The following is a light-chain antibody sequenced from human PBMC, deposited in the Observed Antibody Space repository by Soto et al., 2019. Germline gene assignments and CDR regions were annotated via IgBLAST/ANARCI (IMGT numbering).Light chain of an antibody. CDR1: QGIGNY. V-gene: IGKV1-27*01. CDR3: QKYNVLPVT. Sequence: DIQMTQSPSSLSASVGDRVTITCRASQGIGNYLACYQQKPGKVPKLLIFAASTLQSWVPSRLRGSAARTEFTITSSSLQPEDVATYYCQKYNVLPVTFGPETK. CDR2: AAS. J-gene: IGKJ3*01.